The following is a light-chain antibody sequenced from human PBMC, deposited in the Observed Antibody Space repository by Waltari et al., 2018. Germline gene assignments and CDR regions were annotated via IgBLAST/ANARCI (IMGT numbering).Light chain of an antibody. Sequence: TQCPSTLSLSPGERATLSCRASQSVSSYLAWYQQKPGQAPRLLIYDASNRATGIPARFSGSGSGTDFTLTISSLEPEDFAVYYCQQRSNWLYTFGQGTKLEIK. CDR2: DAS. CDR3: QQRSNWLYT. V-gene: IGKV3-11*01. CDR1: QSVSSY. J-gene: IGKJ2*01.